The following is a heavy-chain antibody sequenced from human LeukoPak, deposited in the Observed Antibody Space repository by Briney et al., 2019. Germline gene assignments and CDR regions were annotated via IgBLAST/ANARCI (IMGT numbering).Heavy chain of an antibody. CDR1: GFTFSSYS. Sequence: PGGSLRLSCAASGFTFSSYSMNWVRQAPGKGLEWVSYISSSSSTIYYADSVKGRFTISRDNAKNSLYLQMNSLRAEDTAVYYCARGGAPLRYFDWLLPPADYWGQGTLVTVSS. D-gene: IGHD3-9*01. J-gene: IGHJ4*02. CDR2: ISSSSSTI. CDR3: ARGGAPLRYFDWLLPPADY. V-gene: IGHV3-48*04.